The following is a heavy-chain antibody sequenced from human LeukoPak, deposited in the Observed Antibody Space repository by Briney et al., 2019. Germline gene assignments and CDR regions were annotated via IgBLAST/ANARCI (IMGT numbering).Heavy chain of an antibody. J-gene: IGHJ4*02. D-gene: IGHD3-3*01. V-gene: IGHV3-7*01. CDR2: IRQDGAET. CDR3: ARDGD. CDR1: GFTFSDYW. Sequence: GGSLRLSCIASGFTFSDYWMSWVRQAPGKGLEWVANIRQDGAETYYADSVRGRFTISRDNAKNALYLRMNSLRAEDTAIYFCARDGDWGQGTLVTVSS.